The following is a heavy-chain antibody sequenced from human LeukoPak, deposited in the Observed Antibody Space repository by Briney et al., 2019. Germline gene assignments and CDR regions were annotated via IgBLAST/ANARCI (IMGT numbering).Heavy chain of an antibody. Sequence: SETLSLTCTVSGASLNRDYWSWLRQTPGKGLEWIGYIHYTGSTKYNPSLKSRVTISLDTSKNQFSLKLSSVTAADTAVYYCARESNYHDSLGYNWFDPWGQGTLVTVSS. CDR3: ARESNYHDSLGYNWFDP. CDR1: GASLNRDY. V-gene: IGHV4-59*01. D-gene: IGHD3-22*01. CDR2: IHYTGST. J-gene: IGHJ5*02.